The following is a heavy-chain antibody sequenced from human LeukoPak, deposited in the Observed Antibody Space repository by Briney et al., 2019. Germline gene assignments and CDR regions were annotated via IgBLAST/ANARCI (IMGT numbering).Heavy chain of an antibody. D-gene: IGHD6-19*01. CDR3: ARDLIGAVANTIDDY. J-gene: IGHJ4*02. V-gene: IGHV1-69*01. CDR2: IIPIFGTA. CDR1: GGTFSSYA. Sequence: SVKVSCKASGGTFSSYAISWVRQAPGQGLEWMGGIIPIFGTANYAQKFQGRVTITADESTSTAYMELSSLTSDDTAVYYCARDLIGAVANTIDDYWGQGTLVTVSS.